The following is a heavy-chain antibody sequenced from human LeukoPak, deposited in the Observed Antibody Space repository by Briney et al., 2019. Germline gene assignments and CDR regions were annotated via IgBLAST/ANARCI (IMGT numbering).Heavy chain of an antibody. V-gene: IGHV3-72*01. Sequence: PGGSLRLSCAASGXTFSDHYMDWVCQAPGQGLDLVGRSRNKANSFTTEYAASVKGRFTISRDDSKNSLYLQMNGLKTDDTAVYYCARGSGNSPFDYWGQGTLVTVSS. D-gene: IGHD4-23*01. CDR3: ARGSGNSPFDY. CDR1: GXTFSDHY. J-gene: IGHJ4*02. CDR2: SRNKANSFTT.